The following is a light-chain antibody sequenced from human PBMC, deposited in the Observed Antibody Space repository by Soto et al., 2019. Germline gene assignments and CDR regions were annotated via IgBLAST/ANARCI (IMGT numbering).Light chain of an antibody. CDR2: GAS. V-gene: IGKV3-15*01. Sequence: EIVMTQSPATLSVSPWERATLSCSASQSVSSNLAWYQQKPGQAPRLLIYGASTRATGIPARFSGSGSGTDFTLTISSLQSEDFAVYYCQQYNNWPRTFGQGTRLEIK. CDR1: QSVSSN. CDR3: QQYNNWPRT. J-gene: IGKJ5*01.